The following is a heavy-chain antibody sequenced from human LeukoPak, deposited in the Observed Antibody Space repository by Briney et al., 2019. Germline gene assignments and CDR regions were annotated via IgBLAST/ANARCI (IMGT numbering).Heavy chain of an antibody. D-gene: IGHD4-17*01. Sequence: GGSLRLSCAASGFTFSSYSMNWVRQAPGKGLEWVSSISSSSSYIYYADSVKGRFTISRDNAKNSLYLQMNSLRAEDTAVYYCARDMDYGYYVGLNWFDPWGQGTLVTVSS. J-gene: IGHJ5*02. V-gene: IGHV3-21*01. CDR2: ISSSSSYI. CDR1: GFTFSSYS. CDR3: ARDMDYGYYVGLNWFDP.